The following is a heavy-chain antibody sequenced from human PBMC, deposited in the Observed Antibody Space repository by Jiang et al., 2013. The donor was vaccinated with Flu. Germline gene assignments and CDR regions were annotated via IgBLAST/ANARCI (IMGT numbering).Heavy chain of an antibody. D-gene: IGHD4-17*01. CDR3: ARGHGDYAGMDV. J-gene: IGHJ6*01. CDR2: IYYSGST. V-gene: IGHV4-59*01. CDR1: GGSISSYY. Sequence: GPGLVKPSETLSLTCTVSGGSISSYYWSWIRQPPGKGLEWIGYIYYSGSTNYNPSLKSRVTISVDTSKNQFSLKLSSVTAADTAVYYCARGHGDYAGMDVWGPRDHGHRLL.